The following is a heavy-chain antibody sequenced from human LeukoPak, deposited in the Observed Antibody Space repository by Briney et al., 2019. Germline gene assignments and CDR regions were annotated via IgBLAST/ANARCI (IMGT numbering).Heavy chain of an antibody. CDR2: IIPILGIA. V-gene: IGHV1-69*02. D-gene: IGHD3-3*01. Sequence: SVKVSCKAYGGTFSSYTISWVRQAPGQGLEWMGRIIPILGIANYAQKFQGRVTITAVKSTSTAYMELSSLRSEDTAVYYCARAGFTNYDFWSGYHFDYWGQGTLVTVSS. CDR3: ARAGFTNYDFWSGYHFDY. J-gene: IGHJ4*02. CDR1: GGTFSSYT.